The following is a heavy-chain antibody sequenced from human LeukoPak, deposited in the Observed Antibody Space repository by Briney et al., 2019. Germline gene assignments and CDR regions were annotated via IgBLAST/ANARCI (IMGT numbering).Heavy chain of an antibody. V-gene: IGHV4-59*01. CDR2: IHYTGSA. J-gene: IGHJ5*01. Sequence: SETLSLTCTASGASITDYYWSWIRQPPGKGLEWIGYIHYTGSAIYNPSLKSRVTMSTDTSNNQFSLKLTSVTDVDTAMYYCTRDRWLDFWGQGTLVTVSS. CDR3: TRDRWLDF. CDR1: GASITDYY.